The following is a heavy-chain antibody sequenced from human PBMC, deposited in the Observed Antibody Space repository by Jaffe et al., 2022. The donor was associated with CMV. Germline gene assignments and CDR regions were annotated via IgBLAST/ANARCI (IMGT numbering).Heavy chain of an antibody. CDR2: IYYSGST. D-gene: IGHD3-3*01. CDR3: ARPIYDFWSGYSEGAGAYYYYYYGMDV. CDR1: GGSISSSSYY. V-gene: IGHV4-39*01. J-gene: IGHJ6*02. Sequence: QLQLQESGPGLVKPSETLSLTCTVSGGSISSSSYYWGWIRQPPGKGLEWIGSIYYSGSTYYNPSLKSRVTISVDTSKNQFSLKLSSVTAADTAVYYCARPIYDFWSGYSEGAGAYYYYYYGMDVWGQGTTVTVSS.